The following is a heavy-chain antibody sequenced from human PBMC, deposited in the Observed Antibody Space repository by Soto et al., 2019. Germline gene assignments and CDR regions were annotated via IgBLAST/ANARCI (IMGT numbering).Heavy chain of an antibody. CDR2: IYYSGST. CDR1: GGSISSYY. J-gene: IGHJ4*02. D-gene: IGHD3-16*01. CDR3: ASSPGLGYFDY. Sequence: QVQLQESGPGLVKPSETLSLTCTVSGGSISSYYWSWIRQPPGKGLEWIGYIYYSGSTNYNPSLKSRATLSVNTSKNQFSLKLSSVTAADTAVYYCASSPGLGYFDYWGQGTLVTVSS. V-gene: IGHV4-59*08.